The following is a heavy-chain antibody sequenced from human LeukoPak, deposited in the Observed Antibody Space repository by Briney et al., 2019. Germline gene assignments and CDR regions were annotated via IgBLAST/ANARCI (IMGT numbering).Heavy chain of an antibody. CDR3: ARLSDIVATPFDY. CDR1: GGSISSSSYY. V-gene: IGHV4-39*07. Sequence: SETLSLTCTVSGGSISSSSYYWGWIRQPPGKGLEWIGSIYYSGSTYYNPSLKSRVTISVDTSKNQFSLKLSSVTAADTAVYYCARLSDIVATPFDYWGQGTLVTVSS. CDR2: IYYSGST. D-gene: IGHD5-12*01. J-gene: IGHJ4*02.